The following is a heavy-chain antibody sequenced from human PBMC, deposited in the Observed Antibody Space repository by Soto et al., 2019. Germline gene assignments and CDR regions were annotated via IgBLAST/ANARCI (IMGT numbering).Heavy chain of an antibody. CDR3: ARRSDDFWSGYPGDYRMDV. D-gene: IGHD3-3*01. CDR2: IYYSGST. CDR1: GGSISSSSYY. J-gene: IGHJ6*02. Sequence: PSETLSLTCTVSGGSISSSSYYWGWIRQPPGKGLEWIGSIYYSGSTYYNPSLKSRVTISVDTSKNQFSLKLSSVTAADTAVYYCARRSDDFWSGYPGDYRMDVWGQGTTVTSP. V-gene: IGHV4-39*01.